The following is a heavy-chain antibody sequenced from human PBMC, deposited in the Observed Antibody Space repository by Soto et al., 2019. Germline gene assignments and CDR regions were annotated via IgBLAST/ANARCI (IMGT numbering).Heavy chain of an antibody. CDR2: IRSKANSYAT. D-gene: IGHD6-13*01. CDR3: TSQGIAAAGTFYYYYYMDV. J-gene: IGHJ6*03. Sequence: GGSLRLSCAASGFTFSGSAMHWVRQASGKGLEWVGRIRSKANSYATAYAASVKGRFTISRDDSKNTAYLQMNSLKTEDTAVYYCTSQGIAAAGTFYYYYYMDVWGKGTTVTVSS. CDR1: GFTFSGSA. V-gene: IGHV3-73*01.